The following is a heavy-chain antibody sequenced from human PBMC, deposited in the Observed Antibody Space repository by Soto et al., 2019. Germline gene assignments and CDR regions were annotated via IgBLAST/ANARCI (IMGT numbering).Heavy chain of an antibody. J-gene: IGHJ3*02. CDR1: GGFVSSGNYY. CDR2: MSHSGGT. CDR3: ARVERGTATTVVDAFDI. D-gene: IGHD1-1*01. V-gene: IGHV4-34*01. Sequence: QEQLQQWGAGLLKPSETLSLTCAVYGGFVSSGNYYWSWIRQPPGKGLEWIGEMSHSGGTHFNPSLKSRVTISVDTFKNQFSLNMSSVTAADTALYYCARVERGTATTVVDAFDIWGPGTMVTVSS.